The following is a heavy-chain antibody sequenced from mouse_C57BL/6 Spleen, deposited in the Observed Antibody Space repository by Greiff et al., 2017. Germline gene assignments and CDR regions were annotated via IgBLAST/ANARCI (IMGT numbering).Heavy chain of an antibody. D-gene: IGHD1-1*01. CDR2: IWTGGGT. V-gene: IGHV2-9-1*01. CDR3: ARSGRSYDMDY. J-gene: IGHJ4*01. CDR1: GFSLTSYA. Sequence: VKLVESGPGLVAPSQCLSITCTASGFSLTSYAISWVRQTPGKGLEWIGVIWTGGGTNYNSALQTRLSISKDNSTSQVFLKMNSLQTDDTARYYCARSGRSYDMDYWGQGTSVTVSS.